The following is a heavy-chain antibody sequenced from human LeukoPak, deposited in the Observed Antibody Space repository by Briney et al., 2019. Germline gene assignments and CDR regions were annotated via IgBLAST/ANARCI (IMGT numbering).Heavy chain of an antibody. V-gene: IGHV1-69*04. CDR2: IIPILGVA. Sequence: SVKVSCKASGGTFSSYAISWVRQAPGQGLEWMGRIIPILGVANYAQKFQGRVTITADKSTSTAYMELSSLRSEDTAVYYCARTKVEIFDYWGQGTLVTVSS. D-gene: IGHD5-24*01. CDR3: ARTKVEIFDY. J-gene: IGHJ4*02. CDR1: GGTFSSYA.